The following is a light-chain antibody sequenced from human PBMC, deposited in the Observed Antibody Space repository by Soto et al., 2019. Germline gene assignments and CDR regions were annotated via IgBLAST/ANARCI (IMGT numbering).Light chain of an antibody. Sequence: EIVMTQSPATLSVSPGERATLSCRASQSVSSNLAWYQQKPGQAPRLLIYGASTRATGIPARFSGSGSGTEFTLTITRLESEDFAVYYCQQYGEAPYTFGQGTKLEIK. CDR1: QSVSSN. CDR3: QQYGEAPYT. V-gene: IGKV3-15*01. CDR2: GAS. J-gene: IGKJ2*01.